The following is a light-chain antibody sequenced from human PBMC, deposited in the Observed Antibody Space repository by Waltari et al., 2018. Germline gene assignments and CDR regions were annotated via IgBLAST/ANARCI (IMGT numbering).Light chain of an antibody. J-gene: IGKJ5*01. CDR1: TSVLYSSNNKNY. Sequence: DIVMTQSPDSLDVSLGERAPINCKSSTSVLYSSNNKNYLAWYQQKPGQPPKLLIYWASTRESGVPDRFSGSGSGTDFTLTISSLQAEDVAVYYCQQYYSTPITFGQGTRLEIK. CDR2: WAS. V-gene: IGKV4-1*01. CDR3: QQYYSTPIT.